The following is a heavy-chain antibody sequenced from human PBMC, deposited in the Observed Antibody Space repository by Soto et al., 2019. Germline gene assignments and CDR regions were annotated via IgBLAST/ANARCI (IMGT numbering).Heavy chain of an antibody. V-gene: IGHV3-23*01. CDR1: GFTFSSYA. CDR3: AKSRNYYDISGPPSILWFVKYFDY. CDR2: ISGSGGST. Sequence: PGGSLRLSCAASGFTFSSYAMSWVRQAPGKGLEWVSAISGSGGSTYYADSVKGRFTISRDNSKNTLYLQMNSLRAEDTAVYYCAKSRNYYDISGPPSILWFVKYFDYWGQGTLVTVSS. D-gene: IGHD3-22*01. J-gene: IGHJ4*02.